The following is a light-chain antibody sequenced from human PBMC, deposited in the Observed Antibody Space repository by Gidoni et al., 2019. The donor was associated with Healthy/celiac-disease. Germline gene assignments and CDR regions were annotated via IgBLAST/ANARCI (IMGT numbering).Light chain of an antibody. J-gene: IGKJ2*01. CDR3: QQYNSYSGYT. Sequence: LQMTQSPSTLSASVGDRVTITCRASQSISSWLAWYQQKPGKAPKLLIYKASSLESGVPSRFSGSGSGTEFTLTISSLQPDDFATYYCQQYNSYSGYTFGQGTKREIK. V-gene: IGKV1-5*03. CDR1: QSISSW. CDR2: KAS.